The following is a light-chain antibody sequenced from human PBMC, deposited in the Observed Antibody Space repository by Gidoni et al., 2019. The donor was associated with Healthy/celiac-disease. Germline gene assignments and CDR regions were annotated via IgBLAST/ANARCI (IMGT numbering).Light chain of an antibody. CDR1: QSVLYSSNNKNY. J-gene: IGKJ1*01. V-gene: IGKV4-1*01. CDR2: WAS. Sequence: IVMTHSPESLAVSPGERATINCKSSQSVLYSSNNKNYLAWYQQKPGQHPKLLIYWASTRESGVPDRFRGSGSGTDFTLTISSLQAEDVAVYYCQQYNSTPTWTFGQGTKVEIK. CDR3: QQYNSTPTWT.